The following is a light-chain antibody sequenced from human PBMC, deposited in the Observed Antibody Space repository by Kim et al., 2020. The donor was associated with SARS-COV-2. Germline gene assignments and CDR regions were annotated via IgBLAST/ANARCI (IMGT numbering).Light chain of an antibody. V-gene: IGLV3-19*01. Sequence: SSELTQDPAVSVALGQTVRITCQGDSLRSYYATWYQQKPGPAPILVIYGKNNRPSGIPDRFSGSSSGNTASLTITGTQAGDEADYYCNSRDSNDNVVFAG. CDR2: GKN. CDR3: NSRDSNDNVV. CDR1: SLRSYY. J-gene: IGLJ2*01.